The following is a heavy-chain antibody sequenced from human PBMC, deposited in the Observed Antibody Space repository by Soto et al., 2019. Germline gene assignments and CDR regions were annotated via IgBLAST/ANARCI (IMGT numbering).Heavy chain of an antibody. CDR1: GYTFINYW. D-gene: IGHD3-22*01. CDR2: IYPGDSDT. J-gene: IGHJ6*02. CDR3: ARLLYYYDRRGPGGMDV. V-gene: IGHV5-51*01. Sequence: GESLRISCKGSGYTFINYWIAWVRQMPGKGLEWMGSIYPGDSDTRYSPSFQGQVTISADKSISTAYLQWRSLKASDTAMFYCARLLYYYDRRGPGGMDVSGQGTTVSVSS.